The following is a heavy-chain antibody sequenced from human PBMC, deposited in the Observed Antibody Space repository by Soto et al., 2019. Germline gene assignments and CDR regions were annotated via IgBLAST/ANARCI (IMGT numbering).Heavy chain of an antibody. CDR1: GFTFSHYW. J-gene: IGHJ4*02. Sequence: EVQLVESGGDLVQPGGSLRLSCAASGFTFSHYWMSWVRQAPGRGLEWVANVNQAGNDKYYLESVKGRFAISRDNAENSVFLQMNSLRGEDTAVYYCARVNGAYGGSRDYWGQGTVVTVSS. CDR2: VNQAGNDK. V-gene: IGHV3-7*01. D-gene: IGHD4-17*01. CDR3: ARVNGAYGGSRDY.